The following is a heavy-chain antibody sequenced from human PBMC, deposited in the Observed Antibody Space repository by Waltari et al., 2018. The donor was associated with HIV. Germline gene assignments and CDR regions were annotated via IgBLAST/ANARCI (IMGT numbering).Heavy chain of an antibody. CDR2: IYDSGST. Sequence: QVQLQESGPGLVKPSETLLLTCTVPGGSISSHNWSWIRQPPGKGLDCIGYIYDSGSTNYNPSLKSRVTIAVDTSKKQISLKLSSVTAADTAVYYCARDFPFSHYYGSGSYFGSDYWGQGTQVTVSS. V-gene: IGHV4-59*11. CDR3: ARDFPFSHYYGSGSYFGSDY. CDR1: GGSISSHN. D-gene: IGHD3-10*01. J-gene: IGHJ4*02.